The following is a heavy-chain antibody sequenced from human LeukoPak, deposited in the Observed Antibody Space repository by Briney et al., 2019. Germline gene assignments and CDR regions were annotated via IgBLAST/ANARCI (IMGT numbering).Heavy chain of an antibody. CDR1: GFTFSSYW. D-gene: IGHD3-9*01. CDR2: IKQDGSEK. CDR3: ARVRSYYDILTGSEDFDY. J-gene: IGHJ4*02. Sequence: PGGSLRLSCAASGFTFSSYWMSWVRQAPGKGLEWVANIKQDGSEKYYVDSVKGRFTISRDNAKNSLYLQMNSLRAEDTAVYYCARVRSYYDILTGSEDFDYWGQGTLVTVSS. V-gene: IGHV3-7*01.